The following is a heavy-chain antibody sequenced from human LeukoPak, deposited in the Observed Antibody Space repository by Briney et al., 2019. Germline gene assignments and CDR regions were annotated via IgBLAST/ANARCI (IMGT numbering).Heavy chain of an antibody. D-gene: IGHD3-22*01. Sequence: PSETLSLTCTVSGGSISSSSYYWGWISQPPGKGLEWIGSIYYSGSTYYNPSLKSRVTISVDTSKNQFSLKLSSVTAADTAVYYCARPYYYDSSGPFYAFDIWGQGTMVTVSS. CDR2: IYYSGST. J-gene: IGHJ3*02. CDR1: GGSISSSSYY. CDR3: ARPYYYDSSGPFYAFDI. V-gene: IGHV4-39*01.